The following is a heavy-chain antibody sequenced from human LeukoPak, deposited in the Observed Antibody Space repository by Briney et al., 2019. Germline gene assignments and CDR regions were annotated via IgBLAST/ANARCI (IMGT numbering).Heavy chain of an antibody. D-gene: IGHD2-2*01. CDR2: IRARSDNT. V-gene: IGHV3-23*01. Sequence: GGSLTLSCAASGFSFSSFAMGWVRQTPGKGLEWISEIRARSDNTYYADSVRGRFAISRDNSKNTLYLRMNSLRAEDTAVYYCTKGRSSGYANGWFHDNWGQGTLVTVSS. J-gene: IGHJ4*02. CDR3: TKGRSSGYANGWFHDN. CDR1: GFSFSSFA.